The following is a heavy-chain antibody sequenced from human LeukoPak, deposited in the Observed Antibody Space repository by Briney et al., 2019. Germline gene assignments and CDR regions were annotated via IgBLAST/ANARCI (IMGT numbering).Heavy chain of an antibody. J-gene: IGHJ5*02. D-gene: IGHD6-19*01. CDR2: FDPEDGET. V-gene: IGHV1-24*01. CDR1: GYTLTELS. CDR3: ARDSSGWQRGKYNWFDP. Sequence: GASVKVSCKVSGYTLTELSMHWVRQAPGKGLEWMGGFDPEDGETIYAQKFQGRVTMTRDMSTSTVYMELSSLRSEDTAVYYCARDSSGWQRGKYNWFDPWGQGTLVTVSS.